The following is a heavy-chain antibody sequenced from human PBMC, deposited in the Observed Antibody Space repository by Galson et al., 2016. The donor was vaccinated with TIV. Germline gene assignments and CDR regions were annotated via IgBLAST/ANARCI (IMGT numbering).Heavy chain of an antibody. Sequence: LSCAATGFTFRSFAMHWVRRAPGKGLEWMAVISFDGNIENYAESVKGRFSISRDNSKNTLYLEMNSLRVDDTAVYYCAKTRDSTSRYYFDYWGHGTLVTVSS. V-gene: IGHV3-30*18. CDR3: AKTRDSTSRYYFDY. J-gene: IGHJ4*01. CDR2: ISFDGNIE. D-gene: IGHD2/OR15-2a*01. CDR1: GFTFRSFA.